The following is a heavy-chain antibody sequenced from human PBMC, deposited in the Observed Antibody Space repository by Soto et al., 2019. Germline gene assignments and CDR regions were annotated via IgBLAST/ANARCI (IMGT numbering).Heavy chain of an antibody. CDR2: IKQDGSEK. D-gene: IGHD3-22*01. Sequence: PGGSLRLSCAATGFTLRTYWMSWVRQAPGKGLEWVANIKQDGSEKYYVDSVKGRFTISRDNAKNSLYLQMNSLRAEDTAVYYCAREWHDSRGYYTDYWGQGTLVTVSS. J-gene: IGHJ4*02. CDR3: AREWHDSRGYYTDY. CDR1: GFTLRTYW. V-gene: IGHV3-7*01.